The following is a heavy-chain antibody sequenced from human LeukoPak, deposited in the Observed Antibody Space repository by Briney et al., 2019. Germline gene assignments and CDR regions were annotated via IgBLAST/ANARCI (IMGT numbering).Heavy chain of an antibody. J-gene: IGHJ4*02. CDR2: INHSGST. Sequence: PGGSLRLSCTASGFTFRSFWMSWIRQPPGKGLEWIGEINHSGSTNYNPSLKSRVTISVDTSKNQFSLKLSSVTAADTAVYYCARGDSGSFSQFDCWGQGTLVTVSS. CDR3: ARGDSGSFSQFDC. CDR1: GFTFRSFW. D-gene: IGHD1-26*01. V-gene: IGHV4-34*01.